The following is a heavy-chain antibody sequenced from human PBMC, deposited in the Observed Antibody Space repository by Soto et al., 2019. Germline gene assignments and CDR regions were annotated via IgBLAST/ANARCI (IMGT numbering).Heavy chain of an antibody. CDR3: ASLSAPTDY. D-gene: IGHD3-3*01. J-gene: IGHJ4*02. CDR2: ISTDGGSA. Sequence: GGSLRLSCAASRSTFGGYWMHWVRQAPGKGLVWVSEISTDGGSANYADSVRGRFTISRDNAKNTLYLQMNGLRAEDTAMYYCASLSAPTDYWGQGTLVTVSS. CDR1: RSTFGGYW. V-gene: IGHV3-74*01.